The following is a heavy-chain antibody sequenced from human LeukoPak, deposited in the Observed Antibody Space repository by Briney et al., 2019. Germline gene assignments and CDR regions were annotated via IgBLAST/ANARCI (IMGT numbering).Heavy chain of an antibody. V-gene: IGHV3-66*02. J-gene: IGHJ4*02. D-gene: IGHD3-22*01. Sequence: AGGSLRLSCAASGFTVSSNYISWVRQAPGKGLEWVSAIFASGTTYYADSVKGRFTISRDNSKNTLYLQMNSLRAEDTAVYYCAQEGSSGFLDYWGQGTLVTVSS. CDR1: GFTVSSNY. CDR2: IFASGTT. CDR3: AQEGSSGFLDY.